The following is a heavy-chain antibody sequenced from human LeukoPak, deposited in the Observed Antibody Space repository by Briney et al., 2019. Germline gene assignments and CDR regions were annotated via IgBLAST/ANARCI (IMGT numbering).Heavy chain of an antibody. CDR1: GFTFDDYG. Sequence: GGSLRLSCAASGFTFDDYGMSWVRQAPGKGLEWVSGINWNGGSTGYADSVKGRFTISRDNAKNSLYLQMNSLRAEDTALYYCATVTFSVPAAIRYGAFDIWGQGTMVTVSS. CDR3: ATVTFSVPAAIRYGAFDI. V-gene: IGHV3-20*04. J-gene: IGHJ3*02. D-gene: IGHD2-2*02. CDR2: INWNGGST.